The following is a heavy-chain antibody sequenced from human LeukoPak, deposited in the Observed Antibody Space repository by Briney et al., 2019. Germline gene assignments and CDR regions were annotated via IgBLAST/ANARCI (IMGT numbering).Heavy chain of an antibody. CDR2: IYYSGST. Sequence: SETLSLTCTVSGGSISSHYWSWIRQPPGKGLEWTGYIYYSGSTNYNPSLKSRVTISVDTSKNQFSLKLSSVTAADTAVYYCARAGSPPLYYYYMDVWGKGTTVTVSS. V-gene: IGHV4-59*11. CDR3: ARAGSPPLYYYYMDV. J-gene: IGHJ6*03. CDR1: GGSISSHY.